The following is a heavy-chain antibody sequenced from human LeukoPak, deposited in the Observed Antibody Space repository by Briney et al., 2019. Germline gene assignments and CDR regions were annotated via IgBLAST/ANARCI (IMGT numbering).Heavy chain of an antibody. D-gene: IGHD2-15*01. Sequence: PGGSLRLSCAASGFTFSRYWMHWVRQAPGKGLVWVSRMNTDGTRTDYADSVKGRCTISRDNARNTLYLQMNSLGVEDTAVYSCISDLGGSDDYWGQGTLVTVSS. V-gene: IGHV3-74*01. CDR3: ISDLGGSDDY. J-gene: IGHJ4*02. CDR1: GFTFSRYW. CDR2: MNTDGTRT.